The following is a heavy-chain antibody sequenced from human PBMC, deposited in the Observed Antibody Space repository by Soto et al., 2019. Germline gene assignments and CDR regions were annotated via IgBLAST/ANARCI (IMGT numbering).Heavy chain of an antibody. CDR2: ISSTTNYI. V-gene: IGHV3-21*01. CDR1: GFTFTRYS. J-gene: IGHJ4*02. Sequence: GGSLRLSCAASGFTFTRYSMNWVRQAPGKGLEWVSSISSTTNYIYYADSMKGRYTVSRDNAKNSVYLEMKSLSAEDTAVYYCARESEDLTSNFDYWGQGTLVTVSS. CDR3: ARESEDLTSNFDY.